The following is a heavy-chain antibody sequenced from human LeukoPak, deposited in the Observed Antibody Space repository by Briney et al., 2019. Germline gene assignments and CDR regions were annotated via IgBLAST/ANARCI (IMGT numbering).Heavy chain of an antibody. CDR1: GFTFSSYW. CDR2: IKQDGSEK. Sequence: GGSLRLSCAASGFTFSSYWMSWVRQAPGKGLEWVANIKQDGSEKYYADSVKGRFTISRDNAKNSLYLQMNSLRAEDTAVYYCARDYSSRLLDYWGQGTLVTVSS. D-gene: IGHD6-13*01. V-gene: IGHV3-7*01. J-gene: IGHJ4*02. CDR3: ARDYSSRLLDY.